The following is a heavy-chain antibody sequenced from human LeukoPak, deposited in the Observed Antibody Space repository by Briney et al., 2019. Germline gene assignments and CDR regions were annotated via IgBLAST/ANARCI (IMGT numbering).Heavy chain of an antibody. CDR1: GGSFSGYY. J-gene: IGHJ4*02. Sequence: SETLSLTCAVYGGSFSGYYWSWIRQPPGKGLEWIGEINHSGSTNYNPSLKSRVTISVDTSKNQFSLKLSSVTAADTAVYYCARGGGLRYFDWLFRPFDYWGQGTLATVSS. CDR3: ARGGGLRYFDWLFRPFDY. V-gene: IGHV4-34*01. CDR2: INHSGST. D-gene: IGHD3-9*01.